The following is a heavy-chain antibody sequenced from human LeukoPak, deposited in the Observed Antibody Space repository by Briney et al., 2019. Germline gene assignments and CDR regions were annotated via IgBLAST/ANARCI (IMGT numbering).Heavy chain of an antibody. Sequence: PSETLSLTCTVSGGPIRGYYWSWIRQPPGKGLEWIGYIYYSGSPTYNPSVKSRVTMSIDTSKNQLSLKLSSVTATDTAFYYCARHWETSSWYVDYWGQGTLVTVSS. V-gene: IGHV4-59*08. J-gene: IGHJ4*02. D-gene: IGHD6-13*01. CDR1: GGPIRGYY. CDR3: ARHWETSSWYVDY. CDR2: IYYSGSP.